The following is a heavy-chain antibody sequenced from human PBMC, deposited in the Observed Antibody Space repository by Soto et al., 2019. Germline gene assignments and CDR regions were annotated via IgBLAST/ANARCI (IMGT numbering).Heavy chain of an antibody. V-gene: IGHV3-30*18. CDR1: GFTFTKYG. J-gene: IGHJ6*02. CDR3: VKDSFTNYSPYYYYAMDV. D-gene: IGHD4-4*01. Sequence: LRLSCEVSGFTFTKYGMHWVRQAPGKGLEWVAVISYDGNKEYFADSVKGRFTISRDNARNKLYLQMNSLRGDDTAVYYCVKDSFTNYSPYYYYAMDVWGQGTTVTVSS. CDR2: ISYDGNKE.